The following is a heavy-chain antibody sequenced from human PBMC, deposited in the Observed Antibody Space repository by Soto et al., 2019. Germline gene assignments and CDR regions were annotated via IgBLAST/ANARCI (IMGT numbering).Heavy chain of an antibody. CDR1: GYTFTSYD. Sequence: ASVKVSCKASGYTFTSYDINWVRQATGQGLEWMGWMNPNSGNTGYAQKFQGRVTMTRNTSISTAYMELSSLRSEDTAVYYCARGREPAAIEGYYYMDGWGKGTTVTGSS. V-gene: IGHV1-8*01. D-gene: IGHD2-2*02. CDR2: MNPNSGNT. CDR3: ARGREPAAIEGYYYMDG. J-gene: IGHJ6*03.